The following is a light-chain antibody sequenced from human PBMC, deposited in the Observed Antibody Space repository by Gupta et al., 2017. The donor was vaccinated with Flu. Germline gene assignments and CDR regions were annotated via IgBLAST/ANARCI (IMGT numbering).Light chain of an antibody. Sequence: PATLSVSLGETATLSCRPSQSVNSDLAWYQQKPGQAPRLLIFGASTRATGIPARFSGSGSGTEFTLTISSLQSEDFAVYLCQQYNDWPATFGGGTKVEIK. CDR2: GAS. V-gene: IGKV3-15*01. CDR1: QSVNSD. CDR3: QQYNDWPAT. J-gene: IGKJ4*01.